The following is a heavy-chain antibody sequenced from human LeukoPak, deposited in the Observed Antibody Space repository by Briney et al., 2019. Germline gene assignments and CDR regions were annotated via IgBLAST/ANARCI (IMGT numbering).Heavy chain of an antibody. CDR3: ARHEDDFRVGGWFDP. D-gene: IGHD3-3*01. Sequence: SETLSLTCTVSGDSISSYYWSWIRQPPGKGLEWIGYISASGSTKHNPSLGSRISISLDTSKSQVSLNLRSATAADTAVYYCARHEDDFRVGGWFDPWGQGILVTVSS. CDR1: GDSISSYY. CDR2: ISASGST. V-gene: IGHV4-4*09. J-gene: IGHJ5*02.